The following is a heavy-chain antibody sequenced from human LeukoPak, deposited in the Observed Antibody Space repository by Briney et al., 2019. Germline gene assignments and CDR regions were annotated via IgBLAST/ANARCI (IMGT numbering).Heavy chain of an antibody. CDR2: ISGSGGST. CDR1: GFTFSSYA. CDR3: AKVRDGYSYGPNWFDP. D-gene: IGHD5-18*01. J-gene: IGHJ5*02. Sequence: GGSLRLSCAASGFTFSSYAMSWVRQAPGKGLEWASAISGSGGSTYYADSVKGRFTISRDNSKNTLYLQMNSLRAEDTAVYYCAKVRDGYSYGPNWFDPWGQGTLVTVSS. V-gene: IGHV3-23*01.